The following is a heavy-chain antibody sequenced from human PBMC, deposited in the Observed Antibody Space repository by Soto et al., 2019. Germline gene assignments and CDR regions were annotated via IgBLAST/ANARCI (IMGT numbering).Heavy chain of an antibody. Sequence: ESGPTLVNPTETLTLTCTCSGFSLTTTGMCLSWIRQTPGKALEWLALIDWDGDQYYNTSLKTRLTISRDTSKSQVVLTMTNMDPVDTATYFCARTDGTYWQTMFDTWGQGTPVTVSS. D-gene: IGHD1-26*01. CDR3: ARTDGTYWQTMFDT. CDR1: GFSLTTTGMC. CDR2: IDWDGDQ. V-gene: IGHV2-70*12. J-gene: IGHJ5*02.